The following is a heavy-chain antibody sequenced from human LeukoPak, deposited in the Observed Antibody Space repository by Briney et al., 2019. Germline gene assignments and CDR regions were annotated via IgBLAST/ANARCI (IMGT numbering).Heavy chain of an antibody. J-gene: IGHJ4*02. CDR2: INHSGST. CDR1: GGSFSGYY. CDR3: ARVPRRYYYDSSGRFDY. Sequence: SETLSLTCAVYGGSFSGYYWSWIRQPPGKGLEWIGEINHSGSTNYNPSLKSRVTISVDTSKNQFSLKLSSVTAADTAVYYCARVPRRYYYDSSGRFDYWGQGTLVTVSS. D-gene: IGHD3-22*01. V-gene: IGHV4-34*01.